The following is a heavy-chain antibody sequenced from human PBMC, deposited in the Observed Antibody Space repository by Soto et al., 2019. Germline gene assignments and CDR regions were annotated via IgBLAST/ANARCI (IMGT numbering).Heavy chain of an antibody. V-gene: IGHV3-74*01. CDR3: ATDGSYAQHV. J-gene: IGHJ6*02. CDR2: INSDGTTT. CDR1: GFTFSNTW. Sequence: LRFSCAASGFTFSNTWMHWVRQAPGKGLVWVSHINSDGTTTTYADSVKGRFTISRDNAKNTVHLQMNSLRAEDTAVYYCATDGSYAQHVWGQGTTVTVSS. D-gene: IGHD2-2*01.